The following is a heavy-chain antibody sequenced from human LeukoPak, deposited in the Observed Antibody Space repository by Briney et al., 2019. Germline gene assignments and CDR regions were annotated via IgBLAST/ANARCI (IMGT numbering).Heavy chain of an antibody. Sequence: SETLSLTCTVSGDSISRRTRLQWAWLRQPPGKGPEWIASILYSGDSYYNPSLKSRVTIYVDTSKNQFSLKVSPVTAEDTAVYYRARFVSPDWGQGTLITVSS. CDR1: GDSISRRTRLQ. D-gene: IGHD2-21*01. CDR2: ILYSGDS. CDR3: ARFVSPD. J-gene: IGHJ4*02. V-gene: IGHV4-39*01.